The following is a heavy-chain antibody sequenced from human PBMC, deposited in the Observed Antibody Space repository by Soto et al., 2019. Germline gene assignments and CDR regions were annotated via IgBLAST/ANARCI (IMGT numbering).Heavy chain of an antibody. Sequence: ASVKVSCKASGGTFTPYEINWVRQAPGQNHKKKGAIIHGIGIANYAQKFQGRVTITADVSASTAYMEMSSQTSEDMAIYYYANDVEWGNKDDFWGQGTLVIGSS. CDR1: GGTFTPYE. CDR3: ANDVEWGNKDDF. V-gene: IGHV1-69*10. D-gene: IGHD1-26*01. CDR2: IIHGIGIA. J-gene: IGHJ4*02.